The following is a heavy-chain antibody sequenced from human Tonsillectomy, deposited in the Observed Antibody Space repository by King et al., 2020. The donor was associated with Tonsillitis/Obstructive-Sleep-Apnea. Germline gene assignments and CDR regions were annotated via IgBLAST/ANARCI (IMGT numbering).Heavy chain of an antibody. CDR1: GGSISSSSYY. CDR2: IYYSGNT. V-gene: IGHV4-39*01. D-gene: IGHD3-22*01. CDR3: ARRAVDDDNSGTWYFDR. Sequence: QLQESGPGLVKPSETLSLTCTVSGGSISSSSYYWGWIRQPPGKGLEWIGNIYYSGNTNYNPSLRSRLTISVDTSKNQVSLRLSSVTAADTAFYYCARRAVDDDNSGTWYFDRWGRGTLVTVSS. J-gene: IGHJ2*01.